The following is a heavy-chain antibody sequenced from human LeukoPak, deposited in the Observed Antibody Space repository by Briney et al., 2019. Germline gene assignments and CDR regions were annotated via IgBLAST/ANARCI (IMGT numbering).Heavy chain of an antibody. V-gene: IGHV3-23*01. CDR2: ISGSGGST. CDR3: AKDETSQVGATTTY. D-gene: IGHD1-26*01. CDR1: GFTFDDYA. Sequence: GGSLRLSCAASGFTFDDYAMHWVRQVPGKGLEWVSAISGSGGSTYYADSVKGRFTISRDNSKNTLYLQMNSLRAEDTAVYYCAKDETSQVGATTTYWGQGTLVTVSS. J-gene: IGHJ4*02.